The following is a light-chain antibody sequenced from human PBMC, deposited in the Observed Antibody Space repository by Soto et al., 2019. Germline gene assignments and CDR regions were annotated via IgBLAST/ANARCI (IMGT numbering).Light chain of an antibody. CDR3: QQNYSATWT. Sequence: DIQMTQSPSSLSASVRDRLSITCRASQGISTYLNWYQQKPGKAPKLLIYAASTLQSGVPSRFSGSGSETDFTLTISSLQPEDFATYSCQQNYSATWTFGQGTKVDIK. CDR2: AAS. V-gene: IGKV1-39*01. J-gene: IGKJ1*01. CDR1: QGISTY.